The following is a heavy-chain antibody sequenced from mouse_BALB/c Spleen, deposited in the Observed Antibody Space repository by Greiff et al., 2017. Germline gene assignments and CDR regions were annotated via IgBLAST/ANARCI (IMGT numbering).Heavy chain of an antibody. J-gene: IGHJ3*01. V-gene: IGHV14-4*02. Sequence: EVQLQQSGAELVRSGASVKLSCTASGFNIKDYYMHWVKQRPEQGLEWIGWIDPENGDTEYAPKFQGKATMTADTSSNTAYLQLSSLTSEDTAVYYCARNYRYDAWFAYWGQGTLVTVSA. CDR3: ARNYRYDAWFAY. D-gene: IGHD2-14*01. CDR1: GFNIKDYY. CDR2: IDPENGDT.